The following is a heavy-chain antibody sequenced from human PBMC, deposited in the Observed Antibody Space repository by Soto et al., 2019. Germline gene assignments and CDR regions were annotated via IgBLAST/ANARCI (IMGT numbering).Heavy chain of an antibody. J-gene: IGHJ4*02. Sequence: QVQLVQSGAEVKKPGASVKVSCKASGYTFTNYGISWVRQAPGQGLEGMGWISAYNGNTNYVQKLQGRVTMTTDTYTSTAYMEVRSLRSDDKAVYYCAKDSGFGWNYVYDFDYWGQGTLVTVSS. CDR3: AKDSGFGWNYVYDFDY. CDR1: GYTFTNYG. CDR2: ISAYNGNT. D-gene: IGHD1-7*01. V-gene: IGHV1-18*01.